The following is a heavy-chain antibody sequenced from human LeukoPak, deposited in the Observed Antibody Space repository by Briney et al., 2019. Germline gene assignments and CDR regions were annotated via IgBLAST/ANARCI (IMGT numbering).Heavy chain of an antibody. D-gene: IGHD6-19*01. Sequence: SQTLSLTCAISGDSVSSNSAACNWIRQSPSRGLEWLGRTYYRSKWYNDYAVSVNGRLTINPDTSKNQFSLLLNSVTPEDTAVYYCAGGAVAGAYEFWGQGTLVTVSS. J-gene: IGHJ4*02. V-gene: IGHV6-1*01. CDR3: AGGAVAGAYEF. CDR2: TYYRSKWYN. CDR1: GDSVSSNSAA.